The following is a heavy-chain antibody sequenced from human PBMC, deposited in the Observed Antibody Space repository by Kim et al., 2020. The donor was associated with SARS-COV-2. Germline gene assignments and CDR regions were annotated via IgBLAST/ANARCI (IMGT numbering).Heavy chain of an antibody. J-gene: IGHJ5*02. D-gene: IGHD4-17*01. CDR3: AKDSGAYGDTGWFDP. V-gene: IGHV3-9*01. Sequence: SVKGRFTISRDNAKNSLYLQMNSLRAEDTALYYCAKDSGAYGDTGWFDPWGQGTLVTVSS.